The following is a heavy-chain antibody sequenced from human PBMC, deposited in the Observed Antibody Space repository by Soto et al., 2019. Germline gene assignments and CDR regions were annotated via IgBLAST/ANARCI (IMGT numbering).Heavy chain of an antibody. Sequence: ASVKVSCKTSGYSFTKYGLHWVRQAPGQRLEWMGWINPGNGDTKYSQKFQGRVTITRDTSATTAYMELSSLRSEDSAVFYCARTDCSSTSCYNYYYYGTDVWGQGTTVTVSS. CDR3: ARTDCSSTSCYNYYYYGTDV. CDR2: INPGNGDT. CDR1: GYSFTKYG. V-gene: IGHV1-3*01. J-gene: IGHJ6*02. D-gene: IGHD2-2*01.